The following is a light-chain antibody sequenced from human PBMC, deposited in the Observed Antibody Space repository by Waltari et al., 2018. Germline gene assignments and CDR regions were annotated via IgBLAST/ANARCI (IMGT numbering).Light chain of an antibody. Sequence: TQDPAVSVAMGQTVRITCQGDSLRSYYAHWYRQRPGQAPILVMYDKNNRPSGVPDRFSGSSSDNTASLTITGAQAEDEAYYYCHSRDASGVGGTFGGGTKLTVL. CDR1: SLRSYY. CDR3: HSRDASGVGGT. CDR2: DKN. J-gene: IGLJ3*02. V-gene: IGLV3-19*01.